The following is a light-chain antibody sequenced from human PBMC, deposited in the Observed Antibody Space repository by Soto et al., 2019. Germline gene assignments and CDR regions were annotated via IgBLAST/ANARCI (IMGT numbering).Light chain of an antibody. CDR2: TTF. J-gene: IGKJ4*01. Sequence: EVVMTQSPATLSVSPGERATLSCRASQSVGARLAWYQQKPGQPPRILMYTTFIRASGVPPRFSGSGSGTEFTLTISSLQSEDFAVYYCQQYSDWPPLTFGGGTTVEIK. CDR3: QQYSDWPPLT. V-gene: IGKV3-15*01. CDR1: QSVGAR.